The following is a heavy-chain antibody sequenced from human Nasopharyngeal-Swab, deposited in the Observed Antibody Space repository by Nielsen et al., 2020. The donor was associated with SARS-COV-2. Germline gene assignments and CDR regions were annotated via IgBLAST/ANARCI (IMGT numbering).Heavy chain of an antibody. Sequence: GESLKIACAASGFTFSSYEMSWIRQAPGKGLEWVSYISSSGSTIYYADSVKGRFTISRDNAKNSLYLQMNSLRAEDTAVYYCARDPQGECFDYWGQGTLVTVSS. D-gene: IGHD3-16*01. CDR2: ISSSGSTI. J-gene: IGHJ4*02. CDR3: ARDPQGECFDY. V-gene: IGHV3-48*03. CDR1: GFTFSSYE.